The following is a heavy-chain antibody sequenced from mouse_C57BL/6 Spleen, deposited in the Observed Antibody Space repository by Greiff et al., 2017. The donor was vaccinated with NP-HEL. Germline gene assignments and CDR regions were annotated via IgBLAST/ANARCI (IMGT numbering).Heavy chain of an antibody. V-gene: IGHV1-42*01. CDR3: ARWGKLGRDLFDY. CDR2: INPSTGGT. J-gene: IGHJ2*01. D-gene: IGHD4-1*01. CDR1: GYSFTGYY. Sequence: EVKLVESGPELVKPGASVKISCKASGYSFTGYYMNWVKQSPEKSLEWIGEINPSTGGTTYNQKFKAKATLTVDKSSSTAYMQLKSLTSEDSAVYYCARWGKLGRDLFDYWGQGTTLTVSS.